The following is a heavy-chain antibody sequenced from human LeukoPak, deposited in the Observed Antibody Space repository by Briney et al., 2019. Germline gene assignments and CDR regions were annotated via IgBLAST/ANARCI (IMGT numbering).Heavy chain of an antibody. CDR1: GYSITSGYY. CDR2: IYHSGST. J-gene: IGHJ3*02. CDR3: ARDLSGDIVSTDAFDI. Sequence: SETLSLTCTVSGYSITSGYYWGWIRQPPGKGLEWIGSIYHSGSTHYNPSLNSRVTMSVDTSKNQFSLKLSSVTAADTAVYYCARDLSGDIVSTDAFDIWGQGTMVTVPS. D-gene: IGHD5/OR15-5a*01. V-gene: IGHV4-38-2*02.